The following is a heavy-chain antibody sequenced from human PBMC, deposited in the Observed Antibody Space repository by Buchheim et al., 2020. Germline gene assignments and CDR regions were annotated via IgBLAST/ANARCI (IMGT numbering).Heavy chain of an antibody. J-gene: IGHJ4*02. CDR3: ARDGLWPTAGQLFDY. CDR2: ISSSSSYI. Sequence: EVQLVESGGGLVKPGGSLRLSCAASGFTFSSYSMNWVRQAPGKGLEWVSSISSSSSYIYYADSVKGRFTISSDNAKNSLYLQMNSLRAEDTAVYYCARDGLWPTAGQLFDYWGQGTL. D-gene: IGHD5-18*01. CDR1: GFTFSSYS. V-gene: IGHV3-21*01.